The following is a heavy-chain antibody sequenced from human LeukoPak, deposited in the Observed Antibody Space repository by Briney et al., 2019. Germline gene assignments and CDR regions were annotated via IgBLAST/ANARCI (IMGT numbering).Heavy chain of an antibody. CDR2: ISSSATTK. V-gene: IGHV3-11*01. CDR1: GFTFSDHY. J-gene: IGHJ4*02. Sequence: GGALRLSCAASGFTFSDHYMSWIRQAPGKGLEWFSYISSSATTKYYADSVKGRFSISRDNAKNSLYLQMNSLRAEDTAVYYCARGNNFDYWSQGTLVTVSS. CDR3: ARGNNFDY.